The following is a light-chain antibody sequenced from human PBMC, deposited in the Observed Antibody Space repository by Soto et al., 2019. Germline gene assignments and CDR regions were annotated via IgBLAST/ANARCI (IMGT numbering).Light chain of an antibody. Sequence: QSVLTQPPSVSGAPGQRVTISCTGSSSNIGAGYDVHWYQQLPGTAPKLLIYDNNNRPSGVPDRISGSKSGTSASLAITGLHAEDEAGYYCQSYVTILSDYVFGTGTKLTVL. CDR2: DNN. CDR1: SSNIGAGYD. CDR3: QSYVTILSDYV. V-gene: IGLV1-40*01. J-gene: IGLJ1*01.